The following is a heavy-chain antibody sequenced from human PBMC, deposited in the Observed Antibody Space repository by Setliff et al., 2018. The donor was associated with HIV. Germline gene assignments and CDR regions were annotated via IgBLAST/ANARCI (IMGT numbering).Heavy chain of an antibody. D-gene: IGHD4-17*01. J-gene: IGHJ1*01. CDR1: GDTSNSYA. CDR3: ASASGDYEPCQY. V-gene: IGHV1-69*13. CDR2: IIPIFGSP. Sequence: ASVKVSCKASGDTSNSYAIRWVQQAPGQGPEWMGGIIPIFGSPQYAPQFRGRATITADESSRTAYMELTSLKSEDSAVYYCASASGDYEPCQYWGQGTLVTVSS.